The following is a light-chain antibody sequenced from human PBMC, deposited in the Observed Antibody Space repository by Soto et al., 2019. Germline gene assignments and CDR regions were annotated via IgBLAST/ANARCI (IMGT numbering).Light chain of an antibody. J-gene: IGLJ1*01. CDR1: SGYVGTYSL. Sequence: QSALAQPASVSGSPGQSITISCTGASGYVGTYSLVSWYQQHPGKAPKVVIYEGHKRPSGVPDRFSGSTSVNTASLTISGLQTDDEADYYCCLYAGSNNYVFGTGTKVTVL. CDR3: CLYAGSNNYV. V-gene: IGLV2-23*01. CDR2: EGH.